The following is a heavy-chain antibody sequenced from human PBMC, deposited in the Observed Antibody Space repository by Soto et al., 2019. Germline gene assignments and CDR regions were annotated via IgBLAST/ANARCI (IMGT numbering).Heavy chain of an antibody. Sequence: QVQLVESGGGVVQPGRSLRLSCAASGFIFSGYSMHWVRQAPGKGLEWVAVISYDGSIKYYADSVKGRFTISRDNSKNTLYLQMNSLRAEDTTVYYCARDLGVRVVRRVTHYYYYGMDVWGQGTTVTVSS. J-gene: IGHJ6*02. CDR3: ARDLGVRVVRRVTHYYYYGMDV. CDR2: ISYDGSIK. V-gene: IGHV3-30-3*01. CDR1: GFIFSGYS. D-gene: IGHD3-10*01.